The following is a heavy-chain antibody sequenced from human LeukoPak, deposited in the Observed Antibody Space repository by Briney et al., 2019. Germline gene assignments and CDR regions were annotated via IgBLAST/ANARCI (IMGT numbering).Heavy chain of an antibody. J-gene: IGHJ4*02. D-gene: IGHD6-19*01. Sequence: GGSLRLSCAASGFTVSNNYMSWVRQAPGKGLGWVSVIYSGGTTYYADSVKGRFTISRDNSKNTLYLQMNTLRAEDTAVYYCASGYGSGWYGGYWGQGTLVTVSS. V-gene: IGHV3-66*01. CDR1: GFTVSNNY. CDR2: IYSGGTT. CDR3: ASGYGSGWYGGY.